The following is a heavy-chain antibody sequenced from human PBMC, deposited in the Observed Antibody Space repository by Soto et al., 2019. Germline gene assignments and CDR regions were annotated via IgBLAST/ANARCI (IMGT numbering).Heavy chain of an antibody. V-gene: IGHV1-3*01. CDR2: INAGNGNT. J-gene: IGHJ2*01. CDR1: GYTSTSYA. Sequence: GASVKVSCKASGYTSTSYAMHWVRQAPGQRLEWMGWINAGNGNTKYSQKFQGRVTITRDTSASTAYMELSSLRSEDTAVYYCARHSSGWYWYFDLWGRGTLVTVSS. CDR3: ARHSSGWYWYFDL. D-gene: IGHD6-19*01.